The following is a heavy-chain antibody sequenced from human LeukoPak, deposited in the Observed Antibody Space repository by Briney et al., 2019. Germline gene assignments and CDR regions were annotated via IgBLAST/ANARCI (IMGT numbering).Heavy chain of an antibody. CDR2: INPNCGGT. J-gene: IGHJ6*03. D-gene: IGHD3-3*01. V-gene: IGHV1-2*02. CDR3: ARDPDYDFWSGYYYYYYMDV. CDR1: GYTFTGYY. Sequence: ASVKVSCKASGYTFTGYYIHWVRQAPGQGLEWMGWINPNCGGTNYAQKFQGRVTMTRDTSISTAYMELSRLRSDDTAVYYCARDPDYDFWSGYYYYYYMDVWGKGTTVTVSS.